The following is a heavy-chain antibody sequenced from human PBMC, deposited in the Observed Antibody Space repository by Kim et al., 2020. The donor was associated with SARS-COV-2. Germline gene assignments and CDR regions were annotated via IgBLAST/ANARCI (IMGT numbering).Heavy chain of an antibody. CDR3: AKDSPQSHYYDLRGLDY. J-gene: IGHJ4*02. D-gene: IGHD3-22*01. V-gene: IGHV3-30*18. CDR2: ISYDGSNK. Sequence: GGSLRLSCAASGFTFSSYGMHWVRQAPGKGLEWVAVISYDGSNKYYADSVKGRFTISRDNSKNTLYLQMNSLRAEDTAVYYCAKDSPQSHYYDLRGLDYWGQGTLVTVSS. CDR1: GFTFSSYG.